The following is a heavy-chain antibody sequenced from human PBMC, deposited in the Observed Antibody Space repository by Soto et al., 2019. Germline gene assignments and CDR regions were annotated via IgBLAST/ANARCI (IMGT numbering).Heavy chain of an antibody. CDR3: ASGVPAALGYYYVMDV. CDR2: IIPIFGTA. V-gene: IGHV1-69*01. CDR1: GGTFSSYA. Sequence: QVQLVQSGAEVKKPGSSVKVSCKASGGTFSSYAIIWVRQAPGQGLEWMGGIIPIFGTANYAQTFQGRVTITADDSTSTAYMELSTLISEDTAVYYCASGVPAALGYYYVMDVWGQGTTVTVSS. J-gene: IGHJ6*02. D-gene: IGHD2-2*01.